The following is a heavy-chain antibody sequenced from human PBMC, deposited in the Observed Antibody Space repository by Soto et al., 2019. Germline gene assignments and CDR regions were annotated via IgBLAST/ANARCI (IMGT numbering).Heavy chain of an antibody. CDR2: ISSRSYTI. J-gene: IGHJ6*02. V-gene: IGHV3-48*02. D-gene: IGHD6-6*01. CDR1: GFSFSTYS. Sequence: EVQLVESGGGLVQPGGSLRLSCAASGFSFSTYSMNWVRQAPGKGLEWVSYISSRSYTIYYVDSVKGRFTISRDNAKNSLYLQMNSLRDDDTAVEYCARGGSSSDNGMDVWGQGTTVTVSS. CDR3: ARGGSSSDNGMDV.